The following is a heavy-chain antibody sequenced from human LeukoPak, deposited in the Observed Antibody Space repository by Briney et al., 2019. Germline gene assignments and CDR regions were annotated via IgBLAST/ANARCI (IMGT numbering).Heavy chain of an antibody. V-gene: IGHV1-18*01. CDR2: ISAYNGNT. D-gene: IGHD2-2*01. J-gene: IGHJ6*02. Sequence: ASVKVSCKASGYTFISYGISWVRQAPGQGLEWMGWISAYNGNTKYAQKFQGRVTMTTDTSTSTAYMELRSLRSDDTAVYYCARDRVVVVSAAMPGDSYNGMDVWGQGTTVTVSS. CDR3: ARDRVVVVSAAMPGDSYNGMDV. CDR1: GYTFISYG.